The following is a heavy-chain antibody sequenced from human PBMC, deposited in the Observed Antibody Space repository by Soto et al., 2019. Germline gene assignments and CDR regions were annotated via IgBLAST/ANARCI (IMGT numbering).Heavy chain of an antibody. V-gene: IGHV4-30-2*01. CDR1: GGSISSGGYS. CDR2: IYHSGST. CDR3: ARKSTVVKGDRWYVDY. Sequence: QLQLQESGSGLVKPSQTLSLTCAVSGGSISSGGYSWSWIRQPPGKGLEWIGYIYHSGSTYYNQSLQRRVTISVDRSKNQFSLKLSTVNAADTAVYYCARKSTVVKGDRWYVDYWGKGTLVTVSS. J-gene: IGHJ4*02. D-gene: IGHD2-15*01.